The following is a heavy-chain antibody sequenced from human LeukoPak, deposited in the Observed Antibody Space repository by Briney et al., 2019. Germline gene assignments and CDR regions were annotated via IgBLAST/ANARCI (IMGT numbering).Heavy chain of an antibody. CDR3: ARGADSSGYYLFDY. V-gene: IGHV1-69*13. J-gene: IGHJ4*02. CDR2: IIPIFGTA. CDR1: GGTFTRYA. Sequence: SVKVSCKASGGTFTRYAISWVRQAPGQGLEWMGGIIPIFGTAKYAQKFQGRVTITADESTSTAYMELSSLRSEDTAVYYCARGADSSGYYLFDYWGQGTLVTVSS. D-gene: IGHD3-22*01.